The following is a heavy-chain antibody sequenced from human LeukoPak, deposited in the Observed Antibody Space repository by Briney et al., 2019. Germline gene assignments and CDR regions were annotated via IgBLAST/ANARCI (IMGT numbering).Heavy chain of an antibody. J-gene: IGHJ4*02. V-gene: IGHV3-23*01. CDR2: ITAGGGST. CDR1: GFTFSSYA. D-gene: IGHD6-13*01. CDR3: AKRLIGSSTWHTFDY. Sequence: GGSLRLSCAASGFTFSSYAMSWVRQAPGKGLEWVSTITAGGGSTYYADSVKGRFTISRDNSKNTLYLQVNSLRAEDTAVYYCAKRLIGSSTWHTFDYWGQGILVTVSS.